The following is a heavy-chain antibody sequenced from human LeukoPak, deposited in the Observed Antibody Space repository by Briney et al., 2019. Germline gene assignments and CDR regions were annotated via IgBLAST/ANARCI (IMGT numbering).Heavy chain of an antibody. D-gene: IGHD2-15*01. Sequence: GGSLRLSCAASGFTFSSYGMHWVRQAPGKGLEWVAFIRYDGSNKYYADSVKGRFTISRDNSKNTLYLQMNSLRAEDTAVYYCARGGCCSGGSCYLRGFEDYWGQGTLVTVSS. CDR2: IRYDGSNK. CDR3: ARGGCCSGGSCYLRGFEDY. V-gene: IGHV3-30*02. CDR1: GFTFSSYG. J-gene: IGHJ4*02.